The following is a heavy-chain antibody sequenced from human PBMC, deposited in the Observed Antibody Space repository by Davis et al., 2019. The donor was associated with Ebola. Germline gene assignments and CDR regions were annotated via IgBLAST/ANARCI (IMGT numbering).Heavy chain of an antibody. CDR3: ARGGVVGATILLS. V-gene: IGHV1-18*01. CDR1: GYTFTSYG. Sequence: ASVKVSCMASGYTFTSYGISWVRQAPGQGLEWMGWISAYNGNTNYAQKFQGRVTITADESTSTAYMELSSLRSEDPAVYYCARGGVVGATILLSWGQGTLVTVSS. D-gene: IGHD1-26*01. J-gene: IGHJ5*02. CDR2: ISAYNGNT.